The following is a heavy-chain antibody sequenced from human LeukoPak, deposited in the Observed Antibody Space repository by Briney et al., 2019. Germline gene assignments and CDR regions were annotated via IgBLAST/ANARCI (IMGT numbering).Heavy chain of an antibody. V-gene: IGHV4-34*01. CDR1: GGSFSGYY. J-gene: IGHJ6*02. CDR3: ARGPSIQLWSDPVYYYGMDV. Sequence: SETLSLTCAVYGGSFSGYYWSWVRQPPGKGLEWMGEIKHSGSTNYNPSLKSRATISVDPSKNQSSPKLSSVTAADTAVYYCARGPSIQLWSDPVYYYGMDVWGQGTTVTVSS. CDR2: IKHSGST. D-gene: IGHD5-18*01.